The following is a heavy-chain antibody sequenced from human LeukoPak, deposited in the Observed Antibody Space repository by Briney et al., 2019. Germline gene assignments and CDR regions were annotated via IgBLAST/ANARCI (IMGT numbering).Heavy chain of an antibody. V-gene: IGHV4-59*01. CDR3: ARGKDYDILTGYYYFDY. D-gene: IGHD3-9*01. CDR1: GGSISSYY. CDR2: IYYSGST. J-gene: IGHJ4*02. Sequence: PSETLSLTCTVSGGSISSYYWSWIRQPPGKGLEWIGYIYYSGSTNYNPSLKSRVTISVDTSKNQFSLKLSSVTAAATAVYYCARGKDYDILTGYYYFDYWGQGTLVTVSS.